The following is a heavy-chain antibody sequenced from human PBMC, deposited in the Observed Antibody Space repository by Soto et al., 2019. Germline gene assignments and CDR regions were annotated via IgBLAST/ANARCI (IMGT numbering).Heavy chain of an antibody. J-gene: IGHJ3*02. V-gene: IGHV3-66*01. CDR3: ARDGVVEGDAFDI. CDR1: GFTVSSNY. D-gene: IGHD2-2*01. Sequence: GGSLRLSCAASGFTVSSNYMSWVRQAPGKGLEWVSVIYSGGSTYYADSVKVRFTISRDNSKNTLYLQMNSLRAEDTAVYYCARDGVVEGDAFDIWGQGTMVTVSS. CDR2: IYSGGST.